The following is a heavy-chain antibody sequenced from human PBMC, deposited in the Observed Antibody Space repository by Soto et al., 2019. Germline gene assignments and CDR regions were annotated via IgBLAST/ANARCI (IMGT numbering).Heavy chain of an antibody. CDR2: MNPNSGNT. D-gene: IGHD1-7*01. J-gene: IGHJ6*02. V-gene: IGHV1-8*01. CDR1: GYTFTSYD. CDR3: ARGVGLELGYYYYGMDV. Sequence: QVQLVQSGAEVKKPGASVKVSCKASGYTFTSYDINWVRQATGQGLEWMGWMNPNSGNTGYAQKFQGRVTMTRNTSISTVYMELSSLRSEDTAVYYCARGVGLELGYYYYGMDVWGQGTTVTVSS.